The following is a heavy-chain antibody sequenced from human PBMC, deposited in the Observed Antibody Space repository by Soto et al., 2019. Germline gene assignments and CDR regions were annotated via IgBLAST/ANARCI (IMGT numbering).Heavy chain of an antibody. CDR3: ARSHTYGGAY. D-gene: IGHD4-17*01. CDR2: IYYSGSA. Sequence: SSETLSLTCTVSGGSISSSNHYWVWIRQPPGKGLEWIGSIYYSGSAYYNPSLKSRVTISVDTSKNQFSLKLNSVTAADTAVYYCARSHTYGGAYWGQGTLVTVS. J-gene: IGHJ4*02. V-gene: IGHV4-39*01. CDR1: GGSISSSNHY.